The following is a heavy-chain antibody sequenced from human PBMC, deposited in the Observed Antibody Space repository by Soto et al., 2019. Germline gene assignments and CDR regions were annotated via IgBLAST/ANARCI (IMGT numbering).Heavy chain of an antibody. V-gene: IGHV1-24*01. CDR3: ATDPGGYSYGSLDY. CDR2: FDPEDGET. J-gene: IGHJ4*02. CDR1: GYSLTELS. D-gene: IGHD5-18*01. Sequence: GASVKFYCKVSGYSLTELSMHWVRQAPGKGLEWMGGFDPEDGETIYAQKFQGRVTMTEDTSTDTAYMELSSLRSEDTAVYYCATDPGGYSYGSLDYWGQGTLVTV.